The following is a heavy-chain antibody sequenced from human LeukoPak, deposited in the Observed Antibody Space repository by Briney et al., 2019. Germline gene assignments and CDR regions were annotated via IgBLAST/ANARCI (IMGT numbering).Heavy chain of an antibody. V-gene: IGHV3-49*04. Sequence: GGSLRLSCTPSGLSFRNFALSWVRQATGKGLAWVGLIRSIAYADTTEYAASLKGRFTISRDDSTAIAYLQMNSLKTEDTAVYYCARGGDFGVPAPLGIDAFDFWGQGTMVTVSS. CDR2: IRSIAYADTT. CDR3: ARGGDFGVPAPLGIDAFDF. CDR1: GLSFRNFA. J-gene: IGHJ3*01. D-gene: IGHD2-2*01.